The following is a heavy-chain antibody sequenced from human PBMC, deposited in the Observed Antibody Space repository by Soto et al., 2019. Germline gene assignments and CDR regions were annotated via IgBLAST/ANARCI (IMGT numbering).Heavy chain of an antibody. CDR2: ISYDGSNK. V-gene: IGHV3-30*18. J-gene: IGHJ4*02. CDR3: AKDRIGYGSGSHMTH. D-gene: IGHD3-10*01. CDR1: GFTFSSYG. Sequence: QVQLVESGGGVVQPGRSLRLSCAASGFTFSSYGMHWVRQAPGKGLEWVAVISYDGSNKYYADSVKGRFTISRDNSKNTLYLKMNSLRAEDTAVYYCAKDRIGYGSGSHMTHWGQGTLVTVSS.